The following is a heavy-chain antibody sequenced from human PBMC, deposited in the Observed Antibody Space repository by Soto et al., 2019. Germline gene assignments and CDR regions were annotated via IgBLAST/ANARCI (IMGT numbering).Heavy chain of an antibody. Sequence: QVSLVQSGAEVKKPGASVKVSCKASGYTFTSYYVHWVRQAPGQGLEWMGIINPSGATTTYAQNFQGRVARXGXTXXSTVYMELSSLRSEDTAVYYCARRDCFSSSCYFKYWGQGTLVTVSS. CDR2: INPSGATT. V-gene: IGHV1-46*01. J-gene: IGHJ4*02. D-gene: IGHD2-2*01. CDR1: GYTFTSYY. CDR3: ARRDCFSSSCYFKY.